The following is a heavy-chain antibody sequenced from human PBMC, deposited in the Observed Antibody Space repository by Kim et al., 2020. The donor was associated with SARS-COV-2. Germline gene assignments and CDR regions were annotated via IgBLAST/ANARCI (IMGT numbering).Heavy chain of an antibody. V-gene: IGHV5-51*01. D-gene: IGHD3-22*01. Sequence: GESLKISCKGSGYSFSNYWIGWVRQMPGKGLEWMGIIYPGDSDTRYSPSFQGQVTISADKSNSTAYLQWSSLKASDTAMYYCARRDYYDSSGGVDYWGQGTLVTASS. CDR3: ARRDYYDSSGGVDY. J-gene: IGHJ4*02. CDR1: GYSFSNYW. CDR2: IYPGDSDT.